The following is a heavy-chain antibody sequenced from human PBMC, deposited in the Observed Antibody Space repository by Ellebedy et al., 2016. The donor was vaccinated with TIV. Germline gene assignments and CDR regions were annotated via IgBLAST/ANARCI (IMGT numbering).Heavy chain of an antibody. CDR1: GGSLSIYP. J-gene: IGHJ4*02. V-gene: IGHV1-69*04. CDR3: ARAGQCGGDCYPH. CDR2: IIPLLDLA. Sequence: AASVKVSCKASGGSLSIYPFAWMRQAPGQGLEWMGRIIPLLDLANYAQKFEDRVTITADRSTGTVYMELRSLRSDDSAVYYCARAGQCGGDCYPHWGQGTLVTVSS. D-gene: IGHD2-21*02.